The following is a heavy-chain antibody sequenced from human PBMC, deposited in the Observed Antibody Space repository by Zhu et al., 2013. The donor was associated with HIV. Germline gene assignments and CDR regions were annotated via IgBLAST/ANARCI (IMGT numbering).Heavy chain of an antibody. CDR2: IIPIFGTA. V-gene: IGHV1-69*01. Sequence: QVQLVQSGAEVKKPGSSVKVSCKASGGTFSSYAISWVRQAPGQGLEWMGGIIPIFGTANYAQKFQGRVTITADESTSTAYMELSSLRSEDTAVYYCARDRGESWGFYYQPNSHFDYWGQGTLVTVSS. D-gene: IGHD2-2*01. J-gene: IGHJ4*02. CDR3: ARDRGESWGFYYQPNSHFDY. CDR1: GGTFSSYA.